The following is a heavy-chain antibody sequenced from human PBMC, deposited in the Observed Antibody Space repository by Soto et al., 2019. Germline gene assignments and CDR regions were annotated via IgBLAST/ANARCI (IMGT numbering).Heavy chain of an antibody. CDR1: GFTFSSYS. CDR3: AREVGSHDAFDI. V-gene: IGHV3-21*01. CDR2: ISSSSSYI. D-gene: IGHD2-15*01. Sequence: PGGSLRLSCAASGFTFSSYSMNWVRLAPGKGLEWVSSISSSSSYIYYADSVKGRFTISRDNAKNPLYLQMNSLRAEDTAVYYCAREVGSHDAFDIWGQGTMVTVSS. J-gene: IGHJ3*02.